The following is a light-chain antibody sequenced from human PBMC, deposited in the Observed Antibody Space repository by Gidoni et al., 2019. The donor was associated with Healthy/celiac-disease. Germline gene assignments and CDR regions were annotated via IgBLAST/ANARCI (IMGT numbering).Light chain of an antibody. V-gene: IGKV3-20*01. CDR3: QQYGSSPLT. Sequence: RASQSVSSSYLAWYQQKPGQAPRLLIYGASSRATGIPDRFSGSGSGTDFTLTISRLEPEDFAVYYCQQYGSSPLTFGGGTKVEIK. J-gene: IGKJ4*01. CDR1: QSVSSSY. CDR2: GAS.